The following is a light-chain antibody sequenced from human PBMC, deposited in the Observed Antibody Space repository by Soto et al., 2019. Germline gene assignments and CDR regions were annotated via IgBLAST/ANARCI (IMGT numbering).Light chain of an antibody. J-gene: IGKJ3*01. V-gene: IGKV3-20*01. Sequence: EIVLAQSPDTLSLSPGERATLSCRASESVNRVYLAWYQHKPGQAPRLLIFGASERATGIPDRFSGSGSGTDFTLTISRLEPGDFAVYYCQQYVTPPFTFGPGTKVDI. CDR1: ESVNRVY. CDR3: QQYVTPPFT. CDR2: GAS.